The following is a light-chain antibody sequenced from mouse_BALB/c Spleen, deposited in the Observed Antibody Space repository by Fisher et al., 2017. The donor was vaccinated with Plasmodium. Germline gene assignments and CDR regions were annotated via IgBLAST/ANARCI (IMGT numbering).Light chain of an antibody. CDR1: QIISSN. Sequence: DIVLTQTPVTLSVTPGDSVSLSCRASQIISSNLHWYQQKSHESPRLLINYTSQSISGIPSRFSGSGSGTDFTLRINSVETEDFGMYFCQQSDSWPLTFGAGTKLELK. CDR3: QQSDSWPLT. J-gene: IGKJ5*01. CDR2: YTS. V-gene: IGKV5-43*01.